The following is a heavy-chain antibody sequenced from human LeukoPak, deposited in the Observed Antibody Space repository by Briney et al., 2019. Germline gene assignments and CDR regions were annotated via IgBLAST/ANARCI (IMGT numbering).Heavy chain of an antibody. D-gene: IGHD1-1*01. Sequence: GGSLRLSCAASGFTFSSYIMNWVRHAPGRGLEWVSSISSSSSYIYYAESMKGRFTISRDNAKNSLYLQMNSLRAEDTAVYYCARQLGATPPHYHYLDVWGKGTTVTVSS. CDR1: GFTFSSYI. CDR3: ARQLGATPPHYHYLDV. J-gene: IGHJ6*03. V-gene: IGHV3-21*01. CDR2: ISSSSSYI.